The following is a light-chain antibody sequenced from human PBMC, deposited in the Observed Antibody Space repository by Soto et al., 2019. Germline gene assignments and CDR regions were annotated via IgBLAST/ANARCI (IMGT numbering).Light chain of an antibody. CDR3: QQYGSSQT. CDR1: QSVSSSY. J-gene: IGKJ1*01. CDR2: GAS. V-gene: IGKV3-20*01. Sequence: EIVLTQSPGTLSLSPGERATLSCRASQSVSSSYLAWYQQKPGQAPRLLIYGASSRATGIPDRFSGSGSGTDFILTISRLEPEDFAVYYCQQYGSSQTFGQGTKVEIK.